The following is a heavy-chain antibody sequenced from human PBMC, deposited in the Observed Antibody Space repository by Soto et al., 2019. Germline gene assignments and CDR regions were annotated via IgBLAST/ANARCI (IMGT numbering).Heavy chain of an antibody. Sequence: QVQLQESGPGLVKPSETLSLTCTVSGGSISSYYWSWIRQPPGKGLEWIGYIYYSGSTNSNPSLKRRVTISVDTSKNKFTLKLSSVTAADTAVYSCARRYGYSFDYWGQGTLVTVSS. CDR3: ARRYGYSFDY. D-gene: IGHD1-1*01. CDR1: GGSISSYY. V-gene: IGHV4-59*08. J-gene: IGHJ4*02. CDR2: IYYSGST.